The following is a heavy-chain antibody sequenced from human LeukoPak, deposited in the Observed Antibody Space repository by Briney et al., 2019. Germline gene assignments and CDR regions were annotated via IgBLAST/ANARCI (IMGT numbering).Heavy chain of an antibody. D-gene: IGHD6-19*01. CDR2: IRYDGTNK. Sequence: GGSLRLSCAASGFTFSSYGMHWVRQAPGKGLEWVTYIRYDGTNKYYEDSVKGRFTISRDNSKNTLYLQMNSLRPEDTAVYYCARGGKIPLAGTRSPQYFQHWGQGTLVTVSS. V-gene: IGHV3-30*02. CDR1: GFTFSSYG. CDR3: ARGGKIPLAGTRSPQYFQH. J-gene: IGHJ1*01.